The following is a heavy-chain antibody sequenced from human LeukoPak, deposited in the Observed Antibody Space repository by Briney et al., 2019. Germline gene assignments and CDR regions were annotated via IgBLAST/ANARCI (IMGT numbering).Heavy chain of an antibody. CDR3: ARENGDYSLSATV. D-gene: IGHD4-17*01. CDR1: GGSISSNSYY. J-gene: IGHJ4*02. Sequence: SETLSLTCTVSGGSISSNSYYWVWIRQPPGKGLEWIGSIYYSGSTSYNPSLTSRVTMSVDTSKNQFSLKVRSVTAADTAVYYCARENGDYSLSATVWGQGTLVTVSS. CDR2: IYYSGST. V-gene: IGHV4-39*02.